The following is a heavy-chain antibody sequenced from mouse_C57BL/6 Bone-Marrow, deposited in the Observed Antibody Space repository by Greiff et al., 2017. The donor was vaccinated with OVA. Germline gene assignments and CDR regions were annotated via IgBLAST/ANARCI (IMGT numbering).Heavy chain of an antibody. CDR3: ARDWGYFDY. J-gene: IGHJ2*01. CDR1: GYAFSSNW. Sequence: VQLQQSGAELVKPGASVKISCKASGYAFSSNWMNWVKQRPGKGLEWIGQIYPGDGDTNYNGKFKGKATLTADKSSSTAYMQLSSLTSEDSAVYFCARDWGYFDYWGQGTTLTVSS. V-gene: IGHV1-80*01. CDR2: IYPGDGDT.